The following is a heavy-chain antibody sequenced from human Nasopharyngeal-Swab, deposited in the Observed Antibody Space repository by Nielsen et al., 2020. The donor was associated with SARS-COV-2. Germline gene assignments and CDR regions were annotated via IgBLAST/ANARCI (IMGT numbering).Heavy chain of an antibody. CDR2: ISELGTGI. J-gene: IGHJ4*02. Sequence: GGSLRLSCAASGFTVTSNYLTWVRQAPGKGLEWISGISELGTGIYYADSVWGRFTISRDTSKNTVYLQMNTLRADDTALYFCTRGLTGHIVQWNPSPYWGQGTLVTVSS. CDR1: GFTVTSNY. D-gene: IGHD1-14*01. CDR3: TRGLTGHIVQWNPSPY. V-gene: IGHV3-23*01.